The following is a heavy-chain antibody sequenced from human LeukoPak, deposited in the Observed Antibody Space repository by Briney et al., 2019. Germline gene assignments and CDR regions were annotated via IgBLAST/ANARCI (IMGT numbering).Heavy chain of an antibody. CDR2: IHPGDSDI. J-gene: IGHJ4*02. CDR1: GYTFTTYW. V-gene: IGHV5-51*01. D-gene: IGHD3-3*01. CDR3: ARQITISHFDY. Sequence: GESLKISCQGSGYTFTTYWIGRVRQMPGKGLEWMGIIHPGDSDIRYSPSFKGQVTISADKSISTAYLQWSNLKASDTAMYYCARQITISHFDYWGQGTLVTVSS.